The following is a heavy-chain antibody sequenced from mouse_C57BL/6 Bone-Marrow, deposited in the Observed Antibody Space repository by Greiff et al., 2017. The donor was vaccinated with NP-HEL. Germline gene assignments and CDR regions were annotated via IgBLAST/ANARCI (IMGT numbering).Heavy chain of an antibody. CDR3: ASSLSDSYYFDY. D-gene: IGHD1-2*01. J-gene: IGHJ2*01. CDR2: IRNKANGYTT. Sequence: EVKLEESGGGLVQPGGSLSLSCAASGFTFTDYYMSWVRQPPGKALEWLGFIRNKANGYTTEYSASVKGRFTISRDNSQSILYLQMNALRAEDSATYYCASSLSDSYYFDYWGQGTTLTVSS. V-gene: IGHV7-3*01. CDR1: GFTFTDYY.